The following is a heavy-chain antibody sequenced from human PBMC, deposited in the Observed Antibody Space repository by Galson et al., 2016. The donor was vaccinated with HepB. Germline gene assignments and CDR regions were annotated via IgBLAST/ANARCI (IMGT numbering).Heavy chain of an antibody. Sequence: SLRLSCAASGFTFSSYGMNWIRQAPGKGLEWVSYISRGSGTIYYADSVKGRFTISRDNSKNTLYLQLNSLRAEDTAVYYCAREGAQMAVAGTAFDYWGQGTLVTVSS. CDR1: GFTFSSYG. D-gene: IGHD6-19*01. J-gene: IGHJ4*02. CDR2: ISRGSGTI. V-gene: IGHV3-48*01. CDR3: AREGAQMAVAGTAFDY.